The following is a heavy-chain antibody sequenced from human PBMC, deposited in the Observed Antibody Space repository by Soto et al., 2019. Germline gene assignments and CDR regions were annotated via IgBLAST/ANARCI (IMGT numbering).Heavy chain of an antibody. CDR2: ISSSGSTI. CDR1: GFTFSSYE. CDR3: ARAQLVADHPREDIVATIRGYDYYGMDV. Sequence: EVQLVESGGGLVQPGGSLRLSCAASGFTFSSYEMNWVRQAPGKGLEWVSYISSSGSTIYYADSVKGRFTISRDNAKNSLYLQMNSLRAEDTAVYYCARAQLVADHPREDIVATIRGYDYYGMDVWGQGTTVTVSS. D-gene: IGHD5-12*01. J-gene: IGHJ6*02. V-gene: IGHV3-48*03.